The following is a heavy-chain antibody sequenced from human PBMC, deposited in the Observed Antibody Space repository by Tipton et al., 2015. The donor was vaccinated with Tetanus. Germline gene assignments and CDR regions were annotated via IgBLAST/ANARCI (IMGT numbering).Heavy chain of an antibody. V-gene: IGHV3-7*01. CDR2: IKQDGSEK. Sequence: SLRLSCAASGFTFSSYWMSWVRQAPGKGLEWVANIKQDGSEKYYVDSVKGRFTISRDNAKNSLYLQMNSLRAGDTAVYYCARDYFYDSSGYLLWGQGPLVTVSS. CDR1: GFTFSSYW. J-gene: IGHJ4*02. CDR3: ARDYFYDSSGYLL. D-gene: IGHD3-22*01.